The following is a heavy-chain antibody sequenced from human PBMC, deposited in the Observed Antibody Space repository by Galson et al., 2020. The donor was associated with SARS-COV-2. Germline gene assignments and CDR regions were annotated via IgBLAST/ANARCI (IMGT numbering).Heavy chain of an antibody. V-gene: IGHV1-2*02. CDR2: IDPNSGAT. CDR3: ARSWIHVWTPDFDY. CDR1: GYNFPGHK. D-gene: IGHD5-18*01. Sequence: ASVQVSCQASGYNFPGHKIHWVRLAPGQGLEWMGYIDPNSGATNYAQNFQDRVTMTRDTSVSTAYMELSRLRSDDSAVYYCARSWIHVWTPDFDYWGQGTQVTVSS. J-gene: IGHJ4*02.